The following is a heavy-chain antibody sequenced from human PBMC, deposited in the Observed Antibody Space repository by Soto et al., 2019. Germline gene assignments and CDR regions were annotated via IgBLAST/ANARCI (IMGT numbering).Heavy chain of an antibody. CDR1: GGTFSTYT. Sequence: QDLLVQSETEVKKPGSPVKFSCKASGGTFSTYTLSWVRPAPGQGPEWMGRIIPALGIEDYSQKFQGRVTFSADTSTSTAYMELSSLRSDDTAVYYCAAVAGTSAFVGYFEYWGQGTLVTVSS. J-gene: IGHJ4*02. CDR3: AAVAGTSAFVGYFEY. V-gene: IGHV1-69*02. CDR2: IIPALGIE. D-gene: IGHD6-19*01.